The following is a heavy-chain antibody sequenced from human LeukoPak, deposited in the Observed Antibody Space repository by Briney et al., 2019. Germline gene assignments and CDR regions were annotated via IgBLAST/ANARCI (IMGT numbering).Heavy chain of an antibody. V-gene: IGHV3-11*06. CDR2: ISSSSSYT. CDR3: ARAPGELPYDY. CDR1: GFTFSDYY. J-gene: IGHJ4*02. Sequence: GGSLRLSCAASGFTFSDYYMSWIRQAPGKGLEWVSYISSSSSYTNYADSVKGRFTISRDSAKNSLYLQMNSLRAEDTAVYYCARAPGELPYDYWGQGTLVTVSS. D-gene: IGHD3-16*02.